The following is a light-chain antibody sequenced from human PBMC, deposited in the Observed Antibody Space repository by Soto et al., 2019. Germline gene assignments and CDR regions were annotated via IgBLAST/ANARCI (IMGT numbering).Light chain of an antibody. V-gene: IGKV1-5*01. CDR2: DAS. CDR1: QSIRSW. CDR3: QQYNSYSLT. J-gene: IGKJ1*01. Sequence: DIQMTQSPSTLSASVGDRVTITCRASQSIRSWLAWYQQKPGKAPKLLIYDASSLESGVPSRFSGSGSGTDFTLTISSLQPDDFATYYCQQYNSYSLTFGQGTKVEIK.